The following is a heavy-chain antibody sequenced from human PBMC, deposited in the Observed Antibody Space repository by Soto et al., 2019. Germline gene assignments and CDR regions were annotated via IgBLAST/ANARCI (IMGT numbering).Heavy chain of an antibody. V-gene: IGHV3-48*01. CDR1: GFTFSSYS. J-gene: IGHJ5*02. CDR2: ISSSSSTL. D-gene: IGHD6-13*01. Sequence: EVQLVESGGGLVQPGGSLRLSCAASGFTFSSYSMNWVRQAPGKGLEWVSYISSSSSTLYYADSVKGRFTISRDNAKNTPSLQINSLRAGDTAVYYCARHPERIAQIGRCDPWGQGRLVTVSS. CDR3: ARHPERIAQIGRCDP.